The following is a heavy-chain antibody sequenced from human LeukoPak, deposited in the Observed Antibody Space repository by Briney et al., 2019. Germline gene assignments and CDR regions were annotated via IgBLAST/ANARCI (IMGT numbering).Heavy chain of an antibody. CDR1: GDTFNTYG. J-gene: IGHJ5*02. D-gene: IGHD2-15*01. V-gene: IGHV1-18*01. CDR2: SSGYNGKT. CDR3: ARAGAVVDNWFDP. Sequence: ASVKVSCKASGDTFNTYGFTWVRRAPGPGREWMGWSSGYNGKTKYAQKLQDRVTMTTDTSTTTAYMELRSLTSDDTAVYYCARAGAVVDNWFDPWGQGTLVTVSS.